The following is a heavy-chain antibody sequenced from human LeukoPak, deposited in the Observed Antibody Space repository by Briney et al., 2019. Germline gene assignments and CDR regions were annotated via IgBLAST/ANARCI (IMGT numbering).Heavy chain of an antibody. CDR2: ISYDGSNK. D-gene: IGHD4-23*01. CDR3: AKDRTDHGGKPYYYGMDV. Sequence: GGSLRLSCAASGFTFSSYGMHWVRQAPGKGLEWVAVISYDGSNKYYADSVKGRFTISRDNSKNTLYLQMNSLRAEDTAVYYCAKDRTDHGGKPYYYGMDVWGQGTTVTVSS. V-gene: IGHV3-30*18. J-gene: IGHJ6*02. CDR1: GFTFSSYG.